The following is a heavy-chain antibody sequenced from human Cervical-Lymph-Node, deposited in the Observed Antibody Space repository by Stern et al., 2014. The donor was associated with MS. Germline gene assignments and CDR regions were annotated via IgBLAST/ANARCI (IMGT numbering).Heavy chain of an antibody. CDR2: ITNVGST. J-gene: IGHJ4*02. V-gene: IGHV3-53*01. CDR3: ARDTSSPERSDW. D-gene: IGHD1-1*01. Sequence: EVQLVESGGGVIQPGGSLRLSCTASGFTVSRDYMTWVRQAPGTVLAWVSLITNVGSTFYTDSVKGRFTISRDDSKNTVYLHMTSLRAEDTAMYYCARDTSSPERSDWWGQGTLVTVSS. CDR1: GFTVSRDY.